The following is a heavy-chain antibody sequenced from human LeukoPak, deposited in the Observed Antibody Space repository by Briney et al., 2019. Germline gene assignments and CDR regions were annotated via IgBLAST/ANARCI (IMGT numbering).Heavy chain of an antibody. CDR2: ISGSGGST. CDR3: ANAVMSTGFDY. CDR1: GFTFSTYA. Sequence: GGSLRLSCAASGFTFSTYAMHWVRQAPGKGLEWVSAISGSGGSTYYADSVKGRFTISRDNSKNTLYLQVNSLRAEDTAVYYCANAVMSTGFDYWGQGTLVTVSS. J-gene: IGHJ4*02. D-gene: IGHD3-16*01. V-gene: IGHV3-23*01.